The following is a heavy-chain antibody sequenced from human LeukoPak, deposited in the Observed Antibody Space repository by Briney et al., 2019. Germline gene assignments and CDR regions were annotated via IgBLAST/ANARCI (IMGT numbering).Heavy chain of an antibody. CDR1: GFTFSSYG. D-gene: IGHD5-12*01. Sequence: GSLRLSCAASGFTFSSYGMHWVRQAPGKGLEWVAFIRYDGSNKYYADSVKGRFTISRDNSKNTLYLQMNSLRAEDTAVYYCAKGGGYDYGLALDIWGQGTMVTVSS. J-gene: IGHJ3*02. CDR2: IRYDGSNK. CDR3: AKGGGYDYGLALDI. V-gene: IGHV3-30*02.